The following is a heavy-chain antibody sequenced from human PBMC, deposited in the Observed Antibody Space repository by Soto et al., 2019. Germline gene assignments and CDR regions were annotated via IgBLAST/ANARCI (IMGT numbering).Heavy chain of an antibody. Sequence: SETLSLTCAVYGGSFSGYYWSWIRQPPGKGLEWIGEINHSGSTNYNPSLKSRVTISVDTSKNQFSLKLSSVTAADTAVYYCARSRPYAPEDYYYMDVWGKGTTVTVSS. V-gene: IGHV4-34*01. J-gene: IGHJ6*03. CDR3: ARSRPYAPEDYYYMDV. CDR2: INHSGST. D-gene: IGHD6-6*01. CDR1: GGSFSGYY.